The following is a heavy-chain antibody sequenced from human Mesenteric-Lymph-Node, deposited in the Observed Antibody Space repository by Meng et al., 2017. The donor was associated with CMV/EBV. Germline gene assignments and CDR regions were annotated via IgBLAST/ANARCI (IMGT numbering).Heavy chain of an antibody. CDR2: VHYTGST. CDR3: ARPFPSWQSPRLDPFGA. CDR1: GDSISSFYY. J-gene: IGHJ5*02. D-gene: IGHD6-19*01. V-gene: IGHV4-39*01. Sequence: QLPPRDAGPGQVKPSEPLSLPCTVSGDSISSFYYWGWIRQPPGRGLEWIGSVHYTGSTYYSPSLKSRVTVSVDTSKNQFSLRLTSVTAADTAVYYCARPFPSWQSPRLDPFGAWGQGTLVTVSS.